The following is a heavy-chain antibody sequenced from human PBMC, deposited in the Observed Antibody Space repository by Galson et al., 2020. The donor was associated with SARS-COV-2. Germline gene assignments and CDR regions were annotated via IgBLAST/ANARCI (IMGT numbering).Heavy chain of an antibody. J-gene: IGHJ4*02. CDR2: IYGDAYGDATT. V-gene: IGHV3-53*01. CDR3: AGAWGYYFDSRWDY. D-gene: IGHD3-22*01. Sequence: GGSLRLSCAASGFTVSNNYMTWVRQAPGKGLEWVSIIYGDAYGDATTYYADSVKGRFTVSRDNSMNTVYLQMNSLRDEDTAVYYCAGAWGYYFDSRWDYWGQGTLVTVSS. CDR1: GFTVSNNY.